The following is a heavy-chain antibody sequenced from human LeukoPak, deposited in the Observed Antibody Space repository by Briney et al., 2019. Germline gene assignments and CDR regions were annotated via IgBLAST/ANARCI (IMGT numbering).Heavy chain of an antibody. CDR1: GYSFTYW. CDR3: ATGSSGGYSH. V-gene: IGHV5-10-1*01. Sequence: GESLRISCTGSGYSFTYWITWVRQMPGKGLEWMGTIDPGYSNMKNYNPSLEGHVTISVDKSINTVYLQWSSLKASDSAMYYCATGSSGGYSHWGEGTLVTVSS. CDR2: IDPGYSNM. D-gene: IGHD3-10*01. J-gene: IGHJ4*02.